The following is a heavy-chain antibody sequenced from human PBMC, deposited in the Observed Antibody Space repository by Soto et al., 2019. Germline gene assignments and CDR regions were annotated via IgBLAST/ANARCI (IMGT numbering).Heavy chain of an antibody. CDR1: GFTFTTSA. Sequence: PGGSLRLSCTASGFTFTTSAMNWVRQAPGKGLEWVSAISGGLTAYYADSVKGRFTISGDNSRDTLFLQMNSLTADDTAVYYCAKATTNGGWFNPFDSWGQGALVTVSS. V-gene: IGHV3-23*01. CDR2: ISGGLTA. J-gene: IGHJ4*02. D-gene: IGHD6-19*01. CDR3: AKATTNGGWFNPFDS.